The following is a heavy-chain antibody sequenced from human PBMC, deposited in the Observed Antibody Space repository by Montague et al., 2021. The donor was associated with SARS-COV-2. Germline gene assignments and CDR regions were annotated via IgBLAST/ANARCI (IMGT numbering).Heavy chain of an antibody. D-gene: IGHD4/OR15-4a*01. Sequence: SETLSLTCAVSRGSLSNHYWSWIRQSPRKGLEWIGESNEGGIPNYTPSLQSRVTISVDTSKNQFSLRLSSVTAADTAVYFCARGRLSVNMALVVLLGGLCYFDSWGQGTLVAVSS. J-gene: IGHJ4*03. CDR2: SNEGGIP. V-gene: IGHV4-34*01. CDR1: RGSLSNHY. CDR3: ARGRLSVNMALVVLLGGLCYFDS.